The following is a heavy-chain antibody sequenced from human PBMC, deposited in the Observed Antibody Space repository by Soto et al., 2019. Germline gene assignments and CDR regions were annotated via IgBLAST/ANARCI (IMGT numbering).Heavy chain of an antibody. CDR3: ARDPGTVTNMYYYGMDV. CDR1: GGTFSSYA. V-gene: IGHV1-69*12. D-gene: IGHD4-17*01. CDR2: IIPIFGTA. J-gene: IGHJ6*02. Sequence: QVQLVQSGAEVKKPGSSVKVSCKASGGTFSSYAISWVRQAPGQGLEWMGGIIPIFGTANYAQKFQGRVTITADESXSXXYMELSSLRSEDTAVYYCARDPGTVTNMYYYGMDVWGQGTTVTVSS.